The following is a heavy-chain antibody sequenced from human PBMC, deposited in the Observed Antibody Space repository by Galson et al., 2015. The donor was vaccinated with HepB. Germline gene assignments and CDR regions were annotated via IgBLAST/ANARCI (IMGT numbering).Heavy chain of an antibody. V-gene: IGHV1-18*01. D-gene: IGHD4-17*01. J-gene: IGHJ5*02. Sequence: SVKVSCKASGYTFTSYGISWVRQAPGQGLEWMGWISAYNGNTNYAQKLQGRVTMTTDTSTSTAYMELRSLRSDDTAVYYCAREVLRRDGDYGWFDPWGQGTLVTVSS. CDR3: AREVLRRDGDYGWFDP. CDR1: GYTFTSYG. CDR2: ISAYNGNT.